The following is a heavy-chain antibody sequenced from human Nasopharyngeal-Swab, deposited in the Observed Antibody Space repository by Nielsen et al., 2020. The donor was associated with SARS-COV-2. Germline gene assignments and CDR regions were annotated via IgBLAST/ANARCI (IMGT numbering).Heavy chain of an antibody. CDR2: ISAHNGDT. CDR1: GYTFAAYG. Sequence: ASVKVSCKASGYTFAAYGFDWVRQAPGQGLEWMGWISAHNGDTNYAQKFQGRVTMTTDTSTSTAYMELRSLRSDDTAVYYCASHKSGYYNSGGPFDYWGQGTLVTVSS. D-gene: IGHD3-22*01. J-gene: IGHJ4*02. V-gene: IGHV1-18*04. CDR3: ASHKSGYYNSGGPFDY.